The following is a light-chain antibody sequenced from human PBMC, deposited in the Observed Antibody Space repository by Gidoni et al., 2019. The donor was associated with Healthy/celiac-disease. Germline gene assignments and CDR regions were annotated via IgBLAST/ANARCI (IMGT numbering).Light chain of an antibody. Sequence: DLVLPQSPLSLPVTPGEPASISCRSSQSLLHSNGYIYLDWYRQKPGQSPQLLIYLGSNRASGVPDRLSGSGSGTDFTLKISRVEAEDVGVYYCMQALQTPWTFGQGTKVEIK. CDR3: MQALQTPWT. CDR2: LGS. CDR1: QSLLHSNGYIY. J-gene: IGKJ1*01. V-gene: IGKV2-28*01.